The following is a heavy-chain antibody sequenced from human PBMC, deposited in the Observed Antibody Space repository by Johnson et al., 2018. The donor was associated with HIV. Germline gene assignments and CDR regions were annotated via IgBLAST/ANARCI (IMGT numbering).Heavy chain of an antibody. Sequence: QVQLVESGGGVVQPGRSLRLSCAASGFTFSSYAIHWVRQAPGKGLAWVAFIRYDGSNKYYADSVKGRYTISRDNSKNTLYLQMNSLKTEDTAVYYCARVLLHGDAFDIWGQGTMVTVSS. CDR2: IRYDGSNK. CDR1: GFTFSSYA. D-gene: IGHD3-10*01. CDR3: ARVLLHGDAFDI. V-gene: IGHV3-33*08. J-gene: IGHJ3*02.